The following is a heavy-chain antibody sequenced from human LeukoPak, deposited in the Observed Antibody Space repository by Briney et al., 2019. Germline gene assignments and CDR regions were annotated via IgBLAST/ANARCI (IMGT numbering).Heavy chain of an antibody. CDR3: ARGSMDYSSSWY. D-gene: IGHD6-13*01. J-gene: IGHJ4*02. Sequence: GGSLRLSCAASGFTVSSNYTSWVRQAPGKGLEWVSVIYSGGSTYYADSVKGRFTISRDNSKNTLYLQMNSLRAEDTAVYYCARGSMDYSSSWYWGQGTLVTVSS. CDR1: GFTVSSNY. CDR2: IYSGGST. V-gene: IGHV3-53*01.